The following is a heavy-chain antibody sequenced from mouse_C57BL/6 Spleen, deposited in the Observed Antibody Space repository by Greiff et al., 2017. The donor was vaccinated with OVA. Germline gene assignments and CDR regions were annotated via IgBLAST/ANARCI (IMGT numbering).Heavy chain of an antibody. CDR3: ARRLYDGYLYWYFDV. Sequence: VQLQQPGAELVMPGASVKLSCKASGYTFTSYWMHWVKQRPGQGLEWIGEIDPSDSYTNYNQKFKGKSTLTVDKSSSTAYMQLSSLTSEDSAVYYCARRLYDGYLYWYFDVWGTGTTVTVSS. D-gene: IGHD2-3*01. J-gene: IGHJ1*03. CDR1: GYTFTSYW. CDR2: IDPSDSYT. V-gene: IGHV1-69*01.